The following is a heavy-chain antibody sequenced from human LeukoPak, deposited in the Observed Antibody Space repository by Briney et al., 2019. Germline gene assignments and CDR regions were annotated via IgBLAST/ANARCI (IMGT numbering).Heavy chain of an antibody. CDR1: GYTFTSYD. V-gene: IGHV1-8*01. CDR2: MNPNSGNT. D-gene: IGHD2-15*01. Sequence: ASVKVSCKASGYTFTSYDINWVRQATGQGLEWMGWMNPNSGNTGYAQKFQGRVTMTRNTSISTAYMELSSLRSEDTAVYYCARDRGYCSGGSCYYWFDPWGQGTLVTVSS. CDR3: ARDRGYCSGGSCYYWFDP. J-gene: IGHJ5*02.